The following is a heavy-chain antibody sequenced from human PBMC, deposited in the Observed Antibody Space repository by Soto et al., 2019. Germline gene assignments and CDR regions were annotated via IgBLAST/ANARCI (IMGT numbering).Heavy chain of an antibody. CDR3: ARDRGYGGNYVFDF. V-gene: IGHV3-33*01. D-gene: IGHD4-4*01. CDR1: GFTFSTYG. Sequence: WGTLRLSCTTSGFTFSTYGIHCVRKPQGKRPEWVATVWYHGNTYYYKDSIKGRFAVSRDNSKNTVFLQMNTLRAENTATYYCARDRGYGGNYVFDFWGLGTLVTVSS. CDR2: VWYHGNTY. J-gene: IGHJ4*02.